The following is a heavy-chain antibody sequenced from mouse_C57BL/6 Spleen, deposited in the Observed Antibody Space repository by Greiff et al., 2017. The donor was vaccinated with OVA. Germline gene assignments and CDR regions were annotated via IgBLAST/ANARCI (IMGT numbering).Heavy chain of an antibody. Sequence: EVQLQESGPVLVKPGASVKMSCKASGYTFTDYYMNWVKQSHGKSLEWIGVINPYNGGTSYNQKFKGKATLTVDKSSSTAYMELNSLTSEDSAVYYCGKTPGYYSYFDYWGQGTTLTVSS. D-gene: IGHD2-3*01. J-gene: IGHJ2*01. CDR1: GYTFTDYY. CDR2: INPYNGGT. V-gene: IGHV1-19*01. CDR3: GKTPGYYSYFDY.